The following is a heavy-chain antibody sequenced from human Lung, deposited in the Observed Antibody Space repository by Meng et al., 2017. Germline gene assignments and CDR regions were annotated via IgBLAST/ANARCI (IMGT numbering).Heavy chain of an antibody. CDR3: AILSHCTGGTCYPYDY. D-gene: IGHD2-15*01. Sequence: QVTLMQSGAEVKKPGASVKVSCKASGYTFTTYGISWVRQAPGQGLEWMGWISPYNGYTSSIQKFQCRVTMTTDTSTSTAYMELMSLGSDDTAVYYCAILSHCTGGTCYPYDYWGQGTLVTVSS. CDR1: GYTFTTYG. J-gene: IGHJ4*02. V-gene: IGHV1-18*01. CDR2: ISPYNGYT.